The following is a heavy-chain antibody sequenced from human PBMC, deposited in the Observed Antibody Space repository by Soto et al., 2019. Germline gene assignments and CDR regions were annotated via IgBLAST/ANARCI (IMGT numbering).Heavy chain of an antibody. V-gene: IGHV4-30-4*01. CDR1: GGSISSGDYY. CDR2: IYYSGST. Sequence: SETLSLTCTVSGGSISSGDYYWSWIRQPPGKGLEWIGYIYYSGSTYYNPSLKSRVTISVDTSKNQFSLKLSSVTAAYMAVYYCATITATTILTDYWGQGTLVTVSS. CDR3: ATITATTILTDY. J-gene: IGHJ4*02. D-gene: IGHD1-20*01.